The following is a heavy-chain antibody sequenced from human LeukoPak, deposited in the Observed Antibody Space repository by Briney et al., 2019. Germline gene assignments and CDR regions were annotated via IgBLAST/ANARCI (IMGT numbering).Heavy chain of an antibody. CDR1: GFTFSSYG. Sequence: PGRSLRLSCAASGFTFSSYGMHWVRQAPGKGLEWVAVISYDGSNKYYADSVKGRFTISRDNSKNTLYLQMNSLRAEDTAVYYCARSMAPFDYWGQGALVTVSS. V-gene: IGHV3-30*03. CDR3: ARSMAPFDY. D-gene: IGHD2/OR15-2a*01. J-gene: IGHJ4*02. CDR2: ISYDGSNK.